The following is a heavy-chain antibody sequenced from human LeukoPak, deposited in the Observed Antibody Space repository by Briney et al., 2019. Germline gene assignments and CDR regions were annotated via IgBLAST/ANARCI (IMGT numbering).Heavy chain of an antibody. D-gene: IGHD4-23*01. CDR3: ASLYDYGGDSDFDY. CDR1: GFTFSTYW. J-gene: IGHJ4*02. Sequence: GGSLRLSCAASGFTFSTYWMSWVRQAPGKGLEWVANIRQDGSQKFYLDSVEGRFTISRDNAKNLLSLQMNGLRAEDTAVYYCASLYDYGGDSDFDYWGQGTLVTVSS. V-gene: IGHV3-7*01. CDR2: IRQDGSQK.